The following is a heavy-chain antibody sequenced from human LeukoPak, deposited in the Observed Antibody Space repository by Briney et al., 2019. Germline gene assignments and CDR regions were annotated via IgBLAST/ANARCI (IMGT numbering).Heavy chain of an antibody. V-gene: IGHV4-34*01. CDR3: ARHLTYCSGGSCYAPRPDDY. CDR2: INHSGST. CDR1: GGSFSGYY. Sequence: SETLSLTCAVYGGSFSGYYWSWIRQPPGKGLEWIGEINHSGSTNYNPSLKSRVTISVDTSKNQFSLKLSSVTAADTAVYYCARHLTYCSGGSCYAPRPDDYWGQGTLVTVSS. D-gene: IGHD2-15*01. J-gene: IGHJ4*02.